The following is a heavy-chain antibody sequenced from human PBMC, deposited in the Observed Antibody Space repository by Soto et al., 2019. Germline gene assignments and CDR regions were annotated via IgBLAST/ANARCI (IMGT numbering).Heavy chain of an antibody. CDR2: ISDSGGAT. CDR3: AKHGGGGTYYGSLRLDS. Sequence: GGSLRLSCAASGFTFSTYAMSWVRQAPGKGLEWVSTISDSGGATYYADSVKGRFTISRDNSKNTLYLQMNSLRAEDTALFYCAKHGGGGTYYGSLRLDSWGQGALVTVSS. J-gene: IGHJ4*02. CDR1: GFTFSTYA. D-gene: IGHD1-26*01. V-gene: IGHV3-23*01.